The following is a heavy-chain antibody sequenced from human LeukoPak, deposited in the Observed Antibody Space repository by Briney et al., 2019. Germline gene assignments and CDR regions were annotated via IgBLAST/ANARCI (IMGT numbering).Heavy chain of an antibody. J-gene: IGHJ3*02. D-gene: IGHD4-17*01. CDR3: ARLDDDYLAPSDAFDI. CDR1: GFTFSSYS. Sequence: GGSLRLSCAASGFTFSSYSMTWVRQAPGKGLEWVSSISSSSSYIYYADSVKGRFTISRDNAKNSLYLQMNSLRAEDTAVYYCARLDDDYLAPSDAFDIWGQGTMVTVSS. CDR2: ISSSSSYI. V-gene: IGHV3-21*01.